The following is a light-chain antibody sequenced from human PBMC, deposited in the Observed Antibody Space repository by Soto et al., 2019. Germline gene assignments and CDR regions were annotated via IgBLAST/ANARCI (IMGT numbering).Light chain of an antibody. CDR3: SSFTSNSNWV. J-gene: IGLJ3*02. CDR2: EVS. CDR1: SSDVGGLNY. V-gene: IGLV2-14*01. Sequence: QSVLTQPASVSGSPGQSITISCTGSSSDVGGLNYVSWYQQHPGKVPKLIIYEVSNRPSGVSNRFSGSKSGNTASLTISGLQAEDEADYYCSSFTSNSNWVFGGGTKVTVL.